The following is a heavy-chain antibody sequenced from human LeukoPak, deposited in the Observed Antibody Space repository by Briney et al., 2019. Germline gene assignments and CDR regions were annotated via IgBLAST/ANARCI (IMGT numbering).Heavy chain of an antibody. V-gene: IGHV3-49*04. CDR1: GFTFGDYA. CDR2: SRSKAYGGTT. CDR3: ARDTVTTMSYYYGMDV. J-gene: IGHJ6*02. D-gene: IGHD4-17*01. Sequence: GGSLRLSCTASGFTFGDYAMSWVRQAPGKGLEWVGFSRSKAYGGTTEYAASVKGRFTISRDDSKSIAYLQMNSLRAEDTAVYYCARDTVTTMSYYYGMDVWGQGTTVTVSS.